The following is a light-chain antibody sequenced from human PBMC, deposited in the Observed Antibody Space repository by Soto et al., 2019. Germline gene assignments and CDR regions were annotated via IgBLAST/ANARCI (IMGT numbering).Light chain of an antibody. V-gene: IGKV1-5*03. CDR1: QSISSW. CDR3: QQYNSYSWT. Sequence: DIQMTQSPSTLSASVGDRVTITCRASQSISSWLAWYKQKPGKAPKLLLYKASSLESGVPSRFSGSGSGTEFTLTISSLQPDDFATYYCQQYNSYSWTFGQGTKVEIK. CDR2: KAS. J-gene: IGKJ1*01.